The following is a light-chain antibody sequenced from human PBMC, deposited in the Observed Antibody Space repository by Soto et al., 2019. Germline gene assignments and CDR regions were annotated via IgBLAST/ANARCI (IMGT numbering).Light chain of an antibody. CDR1: SSDVGGYNY. Sequence: QSVLTQPASVSGSPGQSITISCTGTSSDVGGYNYVSWFQHHPGKAPKHIIYEVSYRPSGVSARFSGSKSGDTASLTISGLQAEDEADYYCSSFTNTITRYAFGTGTKVTVL. V-gene: IGLV2-14*01. CDR2: EVS. CDR3: SSFTNTITRYA. J-gene: IGLJ1*01.